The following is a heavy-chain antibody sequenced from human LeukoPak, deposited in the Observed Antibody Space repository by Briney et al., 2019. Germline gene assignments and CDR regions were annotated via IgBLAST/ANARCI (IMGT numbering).Heavy chain of an antibody. CDR1: GFTFSNYW. D-gene: IGHD1-14*01. J-gene: IGHJ5*01. CDR3: VRDWDHFDFDS. V-gene: IGHV3-74*01. CDR2: IKGDGSHT. Sequence: GGALRLSCAASGFTFSNYWMHWVRQAPGKGLVWVSRIKGDGSHTVYADSVKGRFTISRDNAKNTLYLQMKSLRDEDTAVYYCVRDWDHFDFDSWGQGTLVTVSS.